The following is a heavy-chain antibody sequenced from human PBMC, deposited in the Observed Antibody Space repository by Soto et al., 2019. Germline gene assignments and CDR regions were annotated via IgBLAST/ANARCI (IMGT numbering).Heavy chain of an antibody. CDR1: GYTFTSYG. D-gene: IGHD2-8*01. J-gene: IGHJ5*02. CDR2: ISAYNGNT. Sequence: ASVKVSRKASGYTFTSYGISWVRQAPGQGLEWMGWISAYNGNTNYAQKLQGRVTMTTDTSTSTAYMELRSLRSDDTAVYYCARDWGLYCPNGVCSNWFDPWGQGTLVTVSS. CDR3: ARDWGLYCPNGVCSNWFDP. V-gene: IGHV1-18*01.